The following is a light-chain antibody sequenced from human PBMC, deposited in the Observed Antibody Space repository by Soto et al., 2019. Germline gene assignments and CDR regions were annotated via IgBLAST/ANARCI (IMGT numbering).Light chain of an antibody. V-gene: IGKV4-1*01. CDR1: QSVFYTSNNKNY. Sequence: DIVMTQSPDSLAVSLGERATINCKSSQSVFYTSNNKNYLAWYQQKPGQPPKLLFYWASTRESGVPDRFSGSGSGTDFTLTISSLQAADVAVYYCHQYYRSPQTFGQGTKVEI. CDR2: WAS. J-gene: IGKJ1*01. CDR3: HQYYRSPQT.